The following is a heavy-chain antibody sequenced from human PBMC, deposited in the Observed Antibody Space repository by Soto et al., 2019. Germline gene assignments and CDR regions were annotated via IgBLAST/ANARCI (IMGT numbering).Heavy chain of an antibody. CDR3: ERVTAASGFDP. J-gene: IGHJ5*02. Sequence: SETLSLTCTVSGGSISSGDYYWSWIRQPPGKGPEWIGYIYYSGSTYYNPSLKSRVTISVDTSKNQFSLKLSSVTAADTAVYYCERVTAASGFDPWGQGTLVAVSS. CDR1: GGSISSGDYY. V-gene: IGHV4-30-4*01. CDR2: IYYSGST. D-gene: IGHD2-21*02.